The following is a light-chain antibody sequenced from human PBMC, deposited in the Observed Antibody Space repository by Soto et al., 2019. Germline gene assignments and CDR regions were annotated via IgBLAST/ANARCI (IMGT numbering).Light chain of an antibody. CDR1: QSVSNK. CDR2: DTS. V-gene: IGKV3-15*01. Sequence: EIVMTQSPATLSVSPGERVTLSCRASQSVSNKLGWYQHKPGQAPRLLIYDTSTRAAGTPAMFTGSGSGTDFTLTISSLQSEDFAVYYCQQYNTWRSISFGQGTRLEIK. CDR3: QQYNTWRSIS. J-gene: IGKJ5*01.